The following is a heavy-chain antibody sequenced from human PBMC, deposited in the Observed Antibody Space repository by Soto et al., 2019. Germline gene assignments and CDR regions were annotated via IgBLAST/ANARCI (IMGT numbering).Heavy chain of an antibody. D-gene: IGHD3-22*01. CDR3: ARQIYDSDTGPNFQYYFDS. Sequence: GESLKISCKGSGYSFAGYWITWVRQKPGKGLEWMGRIDPSNSQTYYSPSFRGHVTISATKSITTVFLQWSSLRASDTAMYYCARQIYDSDTGPNFQYYFDSWGQGTPVTVSS. V-gene: IGHV5-10-1*01. J-gene: IGHJ4*02. CDR1: GYSFAGYW. CDR2: IDPSNSQT.